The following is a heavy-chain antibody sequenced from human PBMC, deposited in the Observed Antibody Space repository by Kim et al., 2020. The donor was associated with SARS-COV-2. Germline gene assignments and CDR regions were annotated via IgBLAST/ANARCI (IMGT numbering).Heavy chain of an antibody. CDR1: GGTFSSYA. J-gene: IGHJ4*02. D-gene: IGHD3-22*01. Sequence: SVKVSCKAYGGTFSSYAISWVRQAPGQGPEWMGGIIPIFGTANYAQKFQGRVTITADESTSTAYMELSSLRSEDTAVYYCARTGEYYYDSSGPFDYWGQGTLVTVSS. CDR3: ARTGEYYYDSSGPFDY. CDR2: IIPIFGTA. V-gene: IGHV1-69*13.